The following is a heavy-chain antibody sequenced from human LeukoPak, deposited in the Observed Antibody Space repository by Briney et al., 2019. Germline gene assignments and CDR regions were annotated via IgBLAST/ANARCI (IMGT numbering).Heavy chain of an antibody. V-gene: IGHV1-3*01. CDR1: GYTFTSYA. CDR3: ARANWGSTYYFDY. Sequence: ASVKVSCKASGYTFTSYAMHWVRQAPGQRLEWMRWINAGNGNTKYSQKFQGRVTITRDTSASTAYMELSSLRSEDTAVYYCARANWGSTYYFDYWGQGTLVTVSS. CDR2: INAGNGNT. D-gene: IGHD7-27*01. J-gene: IGHJ4*02.